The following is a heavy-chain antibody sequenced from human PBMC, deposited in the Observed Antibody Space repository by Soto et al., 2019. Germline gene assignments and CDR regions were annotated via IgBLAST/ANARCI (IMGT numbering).Heavy chain of an antibody. CDR2: IDPSDSYT. CDR1: GYSFTSYW. J-gene: IGHJ6*02. D-gene: IGHD5-18*01. CDR3: ARRGYSYGWENYYYGMDV. Sequence: GESLKISCKGSGYSFTSYWISWVRQMPGKGLEWMGRIDPSDSYTNYSPSFQGHVTISADKSISTAYLQWSSLKASDTAMYYCARRGYSYGWENYYYGMDVWGQGTTVTVSS. V-gene: IGHV5-10-1*01.